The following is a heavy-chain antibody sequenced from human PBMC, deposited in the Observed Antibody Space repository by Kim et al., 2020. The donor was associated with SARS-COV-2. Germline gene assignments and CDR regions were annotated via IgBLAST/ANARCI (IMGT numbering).Heavy chain of an antibody. Sequence: SVKVSCKASGGTFSSYEISWVRQAPGQGLEWMGGIIPIFGTANYAQKFQGRVTITADESTSTAYMELSSLRSEDTAVYYCARENSSSWSGDAFDIWGQGTMVTVSP. J-gene: IGHJ3*02. V-gene: IGHV1-69*13. CDR3: ARENSSSWSGDAFDI. CDR1: GGTFSSYE. D-gene: IGHD6-13*01. CDR2: IIPIFGTA.